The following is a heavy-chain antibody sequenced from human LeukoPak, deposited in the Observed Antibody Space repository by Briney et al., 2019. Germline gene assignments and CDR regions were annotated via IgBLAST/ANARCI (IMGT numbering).Heavy chain of an antibody. Sequence: ASVKVSCKASGYTFTSYGISWVRQAPGQGLEWMGWIHPNSGGTNYAQKFQGRVTMTRDTSISTVYMELSRLRSDDTAVYYCARGTFDPWGQGTLVTVSS. CDR2: IHPNSGGT. CDR3: ARGTFDP. CDR1: GYTFTSYG. J-gene: IGHJ5*02. V-gene: IGHV1-2*02.